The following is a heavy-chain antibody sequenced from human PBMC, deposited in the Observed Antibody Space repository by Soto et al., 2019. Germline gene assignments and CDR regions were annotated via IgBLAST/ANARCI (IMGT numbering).Heavy chain of an antibody. CDR1: GGSFNNYA. CDR2: IIPNFDTP. J-gene: IGHJ6*02. Sequence: QVHLVQSGAEVEKPGSSVKVSCKTSGGSFNNYAVSWVRQAPGQGLEWMGGIIPNFDTPNYAQKFQDRVTIIADESTSTVYMELSSLRSNDTAVYYCAVAMVREILIFESSGMHVWGQGTTVIVSS. V-gene: IGHV1-69*01. CDR3: AVAMVREILIFESSGMHV. D-gene: IGHD3-10*01.